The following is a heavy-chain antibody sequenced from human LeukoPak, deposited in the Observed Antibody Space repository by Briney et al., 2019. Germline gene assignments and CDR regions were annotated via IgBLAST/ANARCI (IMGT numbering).Heavy chain of an antibody. Sequence: PGGSLRLSCAASGFIFSNYAMGWGRQAPGKGLEWVSSITGSGGNTYCADSVKGRFTFSRDNSKNTLHLQMNSLRAEDTAVYYCVRGLDYFDYWGQGTLVTVSS. V-gene: IGHV3-23*01. CDR3: VRGLDYFDY. J-gene: IGHJ4*02. D-gene: IGHD6-6*01. CDR1: GFIFSNYA. CDR2: ITGSGGNT.